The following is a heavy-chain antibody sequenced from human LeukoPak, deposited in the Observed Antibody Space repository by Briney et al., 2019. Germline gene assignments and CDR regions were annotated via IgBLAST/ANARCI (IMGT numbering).Heavy chain of an antibody. CDR1: GFTFSDYT. Sequence: GGSLRLSCEASGFTFSDYTINWVRQAPGKGLEWVSSISSTSNYIYHADSLKGRVTISRDNAKNSLSLQMNSLRVEDTAVYYCARQKYCGGDCYGLDTLDTWGQGTMVTVSS. V-gene: IGHV3-21*01. CDR3: ARQKYCGGDCYGLDTLDT. J-gene: IGHJ3*02. CDR2: ISSTSNYI. D-gene: IGHD2-21*02.